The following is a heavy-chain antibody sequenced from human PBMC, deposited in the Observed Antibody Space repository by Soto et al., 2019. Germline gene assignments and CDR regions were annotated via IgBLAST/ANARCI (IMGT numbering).Heavy chain of an antibody. V-gene: IGHV3-30*04. D-gene: IGHD2-8*02. CDR3: ASLSHFRHVLQMPAGGRDATFDI. Sequence: QVQLVESGGNVVQPGGSLRLSCAASGLTFSIYAMHWVRQAPGTGLEWVAVISYDGRQKYFTESVMGRFTISRDNSKNSLLLQMASVRAQETGVYFCASLSHFRHVLQMPAGGRDATFDIWGHGTVVTFSS. CDR1: GLTFSIYA. J-gene: IGHJ3*02. CDR2: ISYDGRQK.